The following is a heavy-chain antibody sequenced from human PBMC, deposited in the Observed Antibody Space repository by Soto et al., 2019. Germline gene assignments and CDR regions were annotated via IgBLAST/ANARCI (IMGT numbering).Heavy chain of an antibody. Sequence: ASVKVSCKAPGGTFSSYAISWVRQAPGQGLEWMGGIIPIFGTANYAQKFQGRVTITADKSTSTAYMELSSLRSEDTAVYYCARDGYSSSWYRDWGQGTLVTVSS. CDR2: IIPIFGTA. CDR1: GGTFSSYA. CDR3: ARDGYSSSWYRD. J-gene: IGHJ4*02. V-gene: IGHV1-69*06. D-gene: IGHD6-13*01.